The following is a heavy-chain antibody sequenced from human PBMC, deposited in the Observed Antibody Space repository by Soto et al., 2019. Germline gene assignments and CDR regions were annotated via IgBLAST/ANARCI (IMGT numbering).Heavy chain of an antibody. CDR3: ARDPRLGIQLYLPFDY. D-gene: IGHD5-18*01. V-gene: IGHV1-18*01. Sequence: QVQLVQSGAEVKKPGASVKVSCKASGYTFTSYGISWVRQAPGQGLDWMGWISAYNGNTNYAQKLQGRVTMTTDTSTSTAYMELRSLRSDDTAVYYCARDPRLGIQLYLPFDYWGQGTLVTVSS. CDR2: ISAYNGNT. CDR1: GYTFTSYG. J-gene: IGHJ4*02.